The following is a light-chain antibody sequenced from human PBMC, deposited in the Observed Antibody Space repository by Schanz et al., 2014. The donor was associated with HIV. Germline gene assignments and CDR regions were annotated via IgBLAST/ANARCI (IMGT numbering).Light chain of an antibody. J-gene: IGLJ1*01. Sequence: QSALTQPASVSGSPGQSITISCTGTSSDVGTYYHVSWYQQHPGKAPKLMIYEGAKRPSGVSSRFSGSKSGNTASLTISGLQAEDEADYYCCSYTTTSTYVLGAGTKLTVL. V-gene: IGLV2-14*02. CDR1: SSDVGTYYH. CDR2: EGA. CDR3: CSYTTTSTYV.